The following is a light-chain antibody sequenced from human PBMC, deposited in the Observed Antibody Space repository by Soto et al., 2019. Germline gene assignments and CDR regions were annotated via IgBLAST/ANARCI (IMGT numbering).Light chain of an antibody. J-gene: IGLJ1*01. Sequence: SYELTQPPSVSVAPGQTARITCGGNNIGGKSVHWYQQKPGQAPVLVVYDDSDRPSGIPDRFSGSNSGDTATLTISGLQPEDESHYYCASFTSISTYVFGTGTKLTVL. CDR2: DDS. CDR3: ASFTSISTYV. CDR1: NIGGKS. V-gene: IGLV3-21*02.